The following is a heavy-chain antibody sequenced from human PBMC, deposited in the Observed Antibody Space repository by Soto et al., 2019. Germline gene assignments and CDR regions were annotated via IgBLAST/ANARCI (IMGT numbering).Heavy chain of an antibody. CDR2: IYYSGST. CDR1: GGSISSGDYY. CDR3: ARLLYYYYGMDV. V-gene: IGHV4-30-4*01. D-gene: IGHD2-15*01. J-gene: IGHJ6*02. Sequence: PSETLSLTCTVSGGSISSGDYYWSWIRQPPGKGLEWIGYIYYSGSTYYNPSLKSRVTISVDTSKNQFSLKLSSVTAADTAVYYCARLLYYYYGMDVWGQGTTVTVSS.